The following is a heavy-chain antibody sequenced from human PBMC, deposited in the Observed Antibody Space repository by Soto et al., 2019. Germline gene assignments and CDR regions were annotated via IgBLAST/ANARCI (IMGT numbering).Heavy chain of an antibody. V-gene: IGHV3-33*01. Sequence: QVQLVESGGGVVQPGRSLRLSCAASGFTFSSYGMHWVRQPPGKGLGWVAVVWFDGSKKYYIDSVKGRFTISRDNSKNTLYLQMNSLRAEDTAVYYCARGWETTQDYWGQGTLVTVSS. CDR1: GFTFSSYG. J-gene: IGHJ4*02. D-gene: IGHD1-26*01. CDR2: VWFDGSKK. CDR3: ARGWETTQDY.